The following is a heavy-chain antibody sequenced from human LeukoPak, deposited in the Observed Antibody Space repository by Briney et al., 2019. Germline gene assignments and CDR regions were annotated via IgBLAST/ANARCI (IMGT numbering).Heavy chain of an antibody. D-gene: IGHD2-15*01. Sequence: GGSLRLSCAASGFTFSTYEMNWVCQAPGKGLEWVSYISSSGSTLYYADSVKGRFTISRDNAKNSLYLQMNSLRAEDTAVYYCARLGYCSGGSCFSLDIWGQGTMVTVSS. CDR1: GFTFSTYE. J-gene: IGHJ3*02. V-gene: IGHV3-48*03. CDR2: ISSSGSTL. CDR3: ARLGYCSGGSCFSLDI.